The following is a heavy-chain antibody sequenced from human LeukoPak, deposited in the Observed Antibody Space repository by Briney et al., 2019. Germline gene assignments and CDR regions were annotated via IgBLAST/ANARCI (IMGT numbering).Heavy chain of an antibody. CDR2: INWNSENI. Sequence: HLGGSLRLSCAASGFTFEVYAMHWVRQVPGKGLEWVSSINWNSENIGYADSVKGRFTISRDNAKNSLYLQMNSLRTEDTAFYYCVKGRTGWFSVFDSWGQGTLVTVSS. CDR1: GFTFEVYA. V-gene: IGHV3-9*01. CDR3: VKGRTGWFSVFDS. J-gene: IGHJ4*02. D-gene: IGHD2-15*01.